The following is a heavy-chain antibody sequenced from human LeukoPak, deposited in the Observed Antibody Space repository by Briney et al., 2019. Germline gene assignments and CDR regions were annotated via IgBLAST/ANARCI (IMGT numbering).Heavy chain of an antibody. CDR2: IIPIFGTA. CDR3: ARGTSYGYSAYFDY. D-gene: IGHD5-18*01. V-gene: IGHV1-69*13. J-gene: IGHJ4*02. CDR1: GGTFSSYA. Sequence: ASVKVSCKASGGTFSSYAISWVRQAPGQGLEWMGGIIPIFGTANYAQKFQGRATITADASMSTAYMELTSLRSEDTAMYYCARGTSYGYSAYFDYWGQGTLVAVSS.